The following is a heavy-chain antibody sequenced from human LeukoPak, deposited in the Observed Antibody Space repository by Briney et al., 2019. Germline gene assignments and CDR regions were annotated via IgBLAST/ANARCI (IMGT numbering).Heavy chain of an antibody. CDR2: IIPIIGAA. V-gene: IGHV1-69*01. J-gene: IGHJ6*04. Sequence: SVNVSCTASGGTFSRYAISWVRQAPGQGLEWMVGIIPIIGAAKYAQKFQGRVTITADESASTAYMELRSLRSEDTAVYYCARAPRSAKHYYYYYGTDVWGKGTTVTVSS. D-gene: IGHD2-15*01. CDR3: ARAPRSAKHYYYYYGTDV. CDR1: GGTFSRYA.